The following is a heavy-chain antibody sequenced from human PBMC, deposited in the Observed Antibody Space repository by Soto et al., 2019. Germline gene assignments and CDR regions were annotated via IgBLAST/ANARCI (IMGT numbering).Heavy chain of an antibody. CDR2: ISGSGGST. Sequence: GSLRLSCAASGFTFSSYAMSGVRQAPGKGLEWVSAISGSGGSTYYADSVKGRFTISRDNSKNTLYLQMNSLRAEDKAVYYCAKDRPPTYYYDSSGPEGAFDIWGQGTMVTVSS. J-gene: IGHJ3*02. CDR3: AKDRPPTYYYDSSGPEGAFDI. V-gene: IGHV3-23*01. CDR1: GFTFSSYA. D-gene: IGHD3-22*01.